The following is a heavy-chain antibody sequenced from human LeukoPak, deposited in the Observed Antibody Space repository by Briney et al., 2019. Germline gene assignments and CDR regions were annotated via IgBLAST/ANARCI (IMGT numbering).Heavy chain of an antibody. CDR3: ARLLGTGLGKYYFDY. J-gene: IGHJ4*02. CDR1: GFTYSNYN. Sequence: GGSLRLSCVASGFTYSNYNMEWVRQAPGKGLEWVSSIGTSSAYIYYADSVRGRFTISRGNVKNSVFLQMNSLRAEDTAVYYCARLLGTGLGKYYFDYWGQGTLVIVSS. CDR2: IGTSSAYI. D-gene: IGHD3-10*01. V-gene: IGHV3-21*01.